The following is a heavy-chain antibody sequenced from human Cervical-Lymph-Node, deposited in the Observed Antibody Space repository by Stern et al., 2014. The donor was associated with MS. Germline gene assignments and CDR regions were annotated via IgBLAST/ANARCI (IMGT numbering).Heavy chain of an antibody. J-gene: IGHJ4*02. V-gene: IGHV3-30*18. CDR1: GFTFSSYG. CDR2: ISYIGSLQ. Sequence: VQLVESGGGVVQPGTSLRLSCTASGFTFSSYGIQWVRQAPGRGLEWLAVISYIGSLQFLATSVKGRCTISRDNSKNTFYLQIDSRRDEDTAVYFCAKEFPAYNSGWFFDHWGQGTLVT. CDR3: AKEFPAYNSGWFFDH. D-gene: IGHD6-19*01.